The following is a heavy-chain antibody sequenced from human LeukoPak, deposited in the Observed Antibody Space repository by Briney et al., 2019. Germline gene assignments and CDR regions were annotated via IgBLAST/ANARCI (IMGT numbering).Heavy chain of an antibody. D-gene: IGHD6-19*01. Sequence: GESLRLSCAAYAFTFSSYGMHWVSQAPGKGLEWVAVISYDGSNKYYADSVKGRFTISRDNSKNTLYLQMNSLRAEDTAVYYCAKDHIAVAGTGFDYWGQGTLVTVSS. J-gene: IGHJ4*02. CDR1: AFTFSSYG. CDR2: ISYDGSNK. V-gene: IGHV3-30*18. CDR3: AKDHIAVAGTGFDY.